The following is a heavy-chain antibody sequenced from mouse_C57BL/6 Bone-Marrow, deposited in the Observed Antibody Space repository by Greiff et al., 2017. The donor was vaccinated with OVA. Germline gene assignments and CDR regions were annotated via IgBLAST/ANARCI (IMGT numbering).Heavy chain of an antibody. J-gene: IGHJ1*03. V-gene: IGHV14-4*01. CDR1: GFNIKDVY. D-gene: IGHD2-4*01. CDR2: IDPENGDT. CDR3: TTPEMITTYFDV. Sequence: EVQLQQSGAELVRSGASVKLSCTASGFNIKDVYMHWVKQRPEQGLEWIGWIDPENGDTEYASKFQGKATITADTSSNTAYLQLSSLTSEDTAVYYCTTPEMITTYFDVWGTGTTVTVSS.